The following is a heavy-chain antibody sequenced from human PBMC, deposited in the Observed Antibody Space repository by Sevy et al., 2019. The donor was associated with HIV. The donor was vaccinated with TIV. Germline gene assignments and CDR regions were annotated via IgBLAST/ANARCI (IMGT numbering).Heavy chain of an antibody. CDR1: GITFSTSG. J-gene: IGHJ6*02. CDR3: AKDFTGYNGMDV. D-gene: IGHD3-9*01. V-gene: IGHV3-30*18. Sequence: GGSLRLSCVVSGITFSTSGMLWVRQAPGKGLEWVAVISYHGRDKFYADSVKGRSTISRDNSKNILYLQMISLRAEDMAVYYCAKDFTGYNGMDVWGQGTMVTVSS. CDR2: ISYHGRDK.